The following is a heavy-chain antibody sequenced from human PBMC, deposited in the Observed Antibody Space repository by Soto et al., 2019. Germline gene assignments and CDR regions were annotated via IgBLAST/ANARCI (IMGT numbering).Heavy chain of an antibody. V-gene: IGHV5-10-1*01. CDR2: IDPSDSYT. Sequence: EVQLVQSGAEVKKPGESLRISCKGSGYSFTSYWISWVRQMPGKGLEWMGRIDPSDSYTNYSPSFQGHVTISADKSISTTYLQWSRLKASDTAMYYCAREIYYDMSGYLADRAFAIWGQGTMVTVSS. J-gene: IGHJ3*02. CDR3: AREIYYDMSGYLADRAFAI. D-gene: IGHD3-22*01. CDR1: GYSFTSYW.